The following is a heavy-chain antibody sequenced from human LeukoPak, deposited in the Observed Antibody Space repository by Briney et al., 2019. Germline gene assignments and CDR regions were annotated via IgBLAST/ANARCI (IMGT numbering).Heavy chain of an antibody. CDR3: AKELTYGDYVGLWDDAFDI. Sequence: GGSLRLSCAASGFTFSSYAMSWVRQAPGKGLEWVSGISGSGGSTYYADSVKGRFTISRDNSKNTLYLQMNSLRAEDTAVYYCAKELTYGDYVGLWDDAFDIWGQGTMVTVS. CDR1: GFTFSSYA. CDR2: ISGSGGST. D-gene: IGHD4-17*01. V-gene: IGHV3-23*01. J-gene: IGHJ3*02.